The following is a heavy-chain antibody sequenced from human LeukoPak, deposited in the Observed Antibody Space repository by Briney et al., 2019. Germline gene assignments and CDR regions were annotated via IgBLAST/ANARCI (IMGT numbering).Heavy chain of an antibody. CDR3: ARGSGPIVVVPAANDY. V-gene: IGHV3-74*01. CDR2: INSDGSST. J-gene: IGHJ4*02. CDR1: GFTFSSYW. D-gene: IGHD2-2*01. Sequence: PGGSLRPSCAASGFTFSSYWMHWVRQAPGKGLVWVSRINSDGSSTSYADSVKGRFTISRDNAKNTLYLQMNSLRAEDTAVYYCARGSGPIVVVPAANDYWGQGTLVTVSS.